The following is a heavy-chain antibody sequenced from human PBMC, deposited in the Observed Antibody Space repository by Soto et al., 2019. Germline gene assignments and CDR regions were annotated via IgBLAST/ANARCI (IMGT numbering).Heavy chain of an antibody. D-gene: IGHD3-3*01. J-gene: IGHJ6*02. CDR1: GGTFSDYA. CDR2: IIPMYGRR. CDR3: AIDAPLRNGMDV. Sequence: QVLLVQSGAEVRKPGSSVKVSCKPSGGTFSDYAFSWVRQAPGQGLEWMGNIIPMYGRRNYAQKYQGRVTISADESTTTVYVEMRGLSLEDTAVYFCAIDAPLRNGMDVWGQGTTVTVSS. V-gene: IGHV1-69*18.